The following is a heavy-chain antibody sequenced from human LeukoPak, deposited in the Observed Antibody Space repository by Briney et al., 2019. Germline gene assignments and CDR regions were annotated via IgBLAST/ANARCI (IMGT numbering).Heavy chain of an antibody. CDR3: ARVQRDWLLRPFDY. CDR1: GGSISSSSYY. V-gene: IGHV4-39*07. J-gene: IGHJ4*02. D-gene: IGHD3/OR15-3a*01. CDR2: IYYSGST. Sequence: SETLSLTCTVSGGSISSSSYYWGWIRQPPGKGLEWIGSIYYSGSTNYNPSLKSRVTISVDTSKNQFSLKLSSVTAADTAVYYCARVQRDWLLRPFDYWGQGTLVTVSS.